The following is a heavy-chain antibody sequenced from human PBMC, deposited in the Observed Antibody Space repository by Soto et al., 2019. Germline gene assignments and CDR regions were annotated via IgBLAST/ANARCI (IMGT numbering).Heavy chain of an antibody. Sequence: GGSLRLSCAASGYAFSSYAMTWVRQAPGKGLEWVSVIRGSGGNTYYADSVKGRFTISRDNSRNTLFLDMNSLRAEDTGVYYCAKDRGNSGWRGRFYYWGQGTLVTVSS. CDR2: IRGSGGNT. CDR1: GYAFSSYA. J-gene: IGHJ4*02. CDR3: AKDRGNSGWRGRFYY. V-gene: IGHV3-23*01. D-gene: IGHD6-19*01.